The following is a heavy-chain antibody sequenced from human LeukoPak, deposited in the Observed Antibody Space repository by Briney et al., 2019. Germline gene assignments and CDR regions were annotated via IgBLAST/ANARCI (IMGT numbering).Heavy chain of an antibody. J-gene: IGHJ2*01. D-gene: IGHD2-2*01. Sequence: GGSLRLSCTASGFTFNSYWMHWVRQAPGRGLVWVSRIYPDGTSTNYADSVKGRFTISRDNAKNTLYLQMNSLRAEDTAVYSCARGSSTSGSLWGRGTLVTVSS. CDR1: GFTFNSYW. CDR3: ARGSSTSGSL. V-gene: IGHV3-74*01. CDR2: IYPDGTST.